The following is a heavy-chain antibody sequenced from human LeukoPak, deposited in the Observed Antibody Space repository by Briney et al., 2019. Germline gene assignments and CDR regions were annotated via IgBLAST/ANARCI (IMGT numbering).Heavy chain of an antibody. J-gene: IGHJ4*02. D-gene: IGHD6-13*01. CDR3: ARSLVLDY. Sequence: PTGGTLRLSCAASGFTFSSYGLSWVRQAPGKGLEWVSAISGSGGSTYYADSVKGRFTISRDNSKNTLYLQMNSLRAEDTAVYYCARSLVLDYWGQGTLVTVSS. CDR1: GFTFSSYG. V-gene: IGHV3-23*01. CDR2: ISGSGGST.